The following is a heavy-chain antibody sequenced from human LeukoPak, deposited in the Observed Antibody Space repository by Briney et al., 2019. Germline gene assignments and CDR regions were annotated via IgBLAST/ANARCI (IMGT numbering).Heavy chain of an antibody. Sequence: PGGSLRLSCAASGFTFSSYAIHWVRQAPGKGLEWVSYISSSSSTIYYADSVKGRFTISRDNAKNSLYLQMNSLRDEDTAVYYCARGRTYYDFWSGYYSGEEFDYWGQGTLVTVSS. CDR1: GFTFSSYA. V-gene: IGHV3-48*02. D-gene: IGHD3-3*01. CDR3: ARGRTYYDFWSGYYSGEEFDY. J-gene: IGHJ4*02. CDR2: ISSSSSTI.